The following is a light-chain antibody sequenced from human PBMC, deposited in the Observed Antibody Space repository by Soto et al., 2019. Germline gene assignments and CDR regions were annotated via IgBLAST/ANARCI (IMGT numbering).Light chain of an antibody. V-gene: IGLV2-8*01. CDR1: SRDIGGYDF. CDR3: SSYGGSNNLL. CDR2: DVI. J-gene: IGLJ2*01. Sequence: QSALTQPPSASGSPGQSVTISCTGTSRDIGGYDFVSWYQQHPGKAPKLLIYDVIKRPSGVPDRFSGSKSGNTASLTVSGLQTDYEADYYCSSYGGSNNLLFGGGTKVTVL.